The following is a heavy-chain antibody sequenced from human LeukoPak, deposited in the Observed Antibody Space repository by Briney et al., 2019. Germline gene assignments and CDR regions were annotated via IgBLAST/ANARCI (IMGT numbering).Heavy chain of an antibody. Sequence: GGSLRLSCAASGFTFSSYLMHWARQAPGKGLVWVSRINTDGSTTRYADSVKGRFTISRDNAKNTLYLQMNSLRAEDTAVYYCARDTSNSLDPWGQGTLVTVSS. CDR1: GFTFSSYL. V-gene: IGHV3-74*01. D-gene: IGHD6-13*01. J-gene: IGHJ5*02. CDR2: INTDGSTT. CDR3: ARDTSNSLDP.